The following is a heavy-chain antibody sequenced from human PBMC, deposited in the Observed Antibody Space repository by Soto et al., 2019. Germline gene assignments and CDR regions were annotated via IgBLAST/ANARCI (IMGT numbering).Heavy chain of an antibody. J-gene: IGHJ4*02. CDR2: FTRNGNT. D-gene: IGHD3-10*01. CDR3: AREFAPGSPNYDY. Sequence: GGSLRLSCAASGFTFSNYAMSWVRQPPGKGLEWASTFTRNGNTYYADSVKGRFTISRDNSKNTLSLQMDSLRAEDTAVYYCAREFAPGSPNYDYWGLGTLVTVSS. CDR1: GFTFSNYA. V-gene: IGHV3-23*01.